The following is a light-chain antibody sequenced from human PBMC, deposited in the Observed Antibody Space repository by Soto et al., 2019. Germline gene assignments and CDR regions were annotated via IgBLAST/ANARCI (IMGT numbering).Light chain of an antibody. Sequence: EIMLTQSPATLSLSPGERATLSCRASQSVNSYYLAWYQHKPGQAPRLLIFGASSRATGIPDRFSGSGSGTDFTLTISRLEPEDFAVYYCQQYGISPRLTFGGGTKVDI. CDR1: QSVNSYY. J-gene: IGKJ4*01. V-gene: IGKV3-20*01. CDR2: GAS. CDR3: QQYGISPRLT.